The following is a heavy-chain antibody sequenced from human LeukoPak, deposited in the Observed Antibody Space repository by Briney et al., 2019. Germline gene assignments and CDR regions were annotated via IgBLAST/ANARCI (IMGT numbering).Heavy chain of an antibody. CDR1: GGSLGDYY. D-gene: IGHD1-26*01. V-gene: IGHV4-34*01. CDR3: ARGFSGSYPNRVY. CDR2: IHHSGGT. J-gene: IGHJ4*02. Sequence: SETLSLTCAVYGGSLGDYYWSWIRQPPGKGLEWIGEIHHSGGTNYNPSLKSRVTISVDTSKNHFSLRLSSVTAADTAVYYCARGFSGSYPNRVYWGQGTLVTVSS.